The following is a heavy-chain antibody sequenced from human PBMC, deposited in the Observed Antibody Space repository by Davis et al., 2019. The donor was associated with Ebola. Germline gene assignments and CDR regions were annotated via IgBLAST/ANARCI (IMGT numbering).Heavy chain of an antibody. CDR1: GYTFTRTG. CDR2: ISGYNGDT. V-gene: IGHV1-18*01. CDR3: ARAGRLRWFDP. D-gene: IGHD5-12*01. Sequence: ASVTVSCKASGYTFTRTGVSWIRQAPGQGLEFLRWISGYNGDTAYAESVQGRITLTTDTSTSTAYMELRSLRPDDTGIYFCARAGRLRWFDPWGQGTLVTVSS. J-gene: IGHJ5*02.